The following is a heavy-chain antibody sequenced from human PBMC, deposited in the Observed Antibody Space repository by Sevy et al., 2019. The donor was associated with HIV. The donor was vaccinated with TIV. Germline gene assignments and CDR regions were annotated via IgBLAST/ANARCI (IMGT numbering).Heavy chain of an antibody. CDR2: IYYSGST. CDR1: GGSISSYY. J-gene: IGHJ6*03. D-gene: IGHD3-3*01. CDR3: ARGPYYDFWGGYYYKGYYYYNYMDV. Sequence: SETLSLTCTVSGGSISSYYWSWIRQPPGKGLEWIEYIYYSGSTNYNPSLKSRVTISVDTSKNQFSLKLSSVTAADTAVYYCARGPYYDFWGGYYYKGYYYYNYMDVWGKGTTVTVSS. V-gene: IGHV4-59*01.